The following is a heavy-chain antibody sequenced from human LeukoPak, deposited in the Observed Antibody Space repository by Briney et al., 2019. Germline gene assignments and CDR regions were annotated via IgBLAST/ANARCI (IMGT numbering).Heavy chain of an antibody. CDR3: ARDPIAAAGPSFDY. J-gene: IGHJ4*02. V-gene: IGHV4-34*01. D-gene: IGHD6-13*01. CDR2: INHSGST. Sequence: SETLSLTCAVYGGSFSGYYWSWIRQPPGKGLEWIGAINHSGSTNYNPPLKSRVTISVDTSKNQFSLKLSSVTAADTAVYYCARDPIAAAGPSFDYWGQGTLVTVSS. CDR1: GGSFSGYY.